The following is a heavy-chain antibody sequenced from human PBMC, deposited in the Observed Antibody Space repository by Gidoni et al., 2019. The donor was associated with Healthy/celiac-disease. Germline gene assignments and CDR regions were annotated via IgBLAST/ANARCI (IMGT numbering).Heavy chain of an antibody. CDR3: ATGGTTLGDAFDI. V-gene: IGHV1-24*01. CDR2: VDPEDGET. CDR1: GYTPTELS. D-gene: IGHD3-10*02. Sequence: QVQLVQSGADAKKPGAPVKVSCKVSGYTPTELSMHWVRQAPGKELEWMGGVDPEDGETIYAQKFQGRVTMTEDTSTDTAYIELSSLRTGDTAVYYCATGGTTLGDAFDIWGQGTMVTVSS. J-gene: IGHJ3*02.